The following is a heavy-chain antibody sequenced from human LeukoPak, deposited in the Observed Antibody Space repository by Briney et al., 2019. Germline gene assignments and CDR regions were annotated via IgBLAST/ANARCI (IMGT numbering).Heavy chain of an antibody. J-gene: IGHJ4*02. V-gene: IGHV5-51*01. CDR2: IYPGDSDT. CDR1: GYSFISYW. D-gene: IGHD5-24*01. CDR3: ARLRRDGYNWDFDS. Sequence: GESLRISCKGSGYSFISYWIGWVRQQPGKGLEWMGIIYPGDSDTTYSPSFQGQVTISADRSISTAYLQWSSLKASDTAMFYCARLRRDGYNWDFDSWGQGTLVTVSS.